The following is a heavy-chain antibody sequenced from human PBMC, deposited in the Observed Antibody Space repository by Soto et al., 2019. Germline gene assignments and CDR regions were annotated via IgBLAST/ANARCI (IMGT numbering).Heavy chain of an antibody. D-gene: IGHD3-10*01. CDR3: ARDRGGYGPPDV. J-gene: IGHJ6*02. Sequence: QVQLVESGGGLVKPGGSLRLSCAASGFTFSDSYMSWIRQAPGKGLQWVAYISGSSGYTGYADSVKGRFTISRDNAKNSLYLQMNSLRAEDTAVYFCARDRGGYGPPDVWGQGNTVNVSS. CDR1: GFTFSDSY. V-gene: IGHV3-11*06. CDR2: ISGSSGYT.